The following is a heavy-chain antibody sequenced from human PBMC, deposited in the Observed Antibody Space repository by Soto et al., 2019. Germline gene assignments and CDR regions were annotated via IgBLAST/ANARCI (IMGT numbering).Heavy chain of an antibody. D-gene: IGHD2-21*02. J-gene: IGHJ3*01. CDR2: INPSGGST. V-gene: IGHV1-46*01. Sequence: AASVKVSWNASGYTFTSYYMQWVRHAPEQGLEWMGIINPSGGSTSYAQKFQGRVTMTRDTSTSTVYMELSSLRSEDTAVYYCASLLAYCGGDCPRGAFDLWGQGTMVTASS. CDR1: GYTFTSYY. CDR3: ASLLAYCGGDCPRGAFDL.